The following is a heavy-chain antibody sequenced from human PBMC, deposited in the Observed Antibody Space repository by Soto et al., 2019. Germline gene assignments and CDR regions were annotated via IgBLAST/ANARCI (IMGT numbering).Heavy chain of an antibody. J-gene: IGHJ6*02. V-gene: IGHV4-34*01. CDR1: GGSFSGYY. D-gene: IGHD3-10*01. CDR2: INHSGST. CDR3: ARGRGYGSGSYYYYGMDV. Sequence: PSETLSLTCAVYGGSFSGYYWSWIRQPPGKGLEWIGEINHSGSTNYNPSLKSRVTISVDTSKNQFSLKLSSVTAADTAVYYCARGRGYGSGSYYYYGMDVSGQGTMVTVSS.